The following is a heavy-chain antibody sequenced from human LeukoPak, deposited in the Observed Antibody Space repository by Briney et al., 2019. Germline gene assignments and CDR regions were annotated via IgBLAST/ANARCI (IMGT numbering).Heavy chain of an antibody. Sequence: GASVKVSCKASGYTFTSYDISWVRQAPGQGLEWMGWISAYNGNTNYAQKLQGRVTMTTDTSTSTAYMELRSLRSDDTAVYYCARDLRGTTVTLFDYWGQGTLVTVSS. CDR1: GYTFTSYD. V-gene: IGHV1-18*01. CDR3: ARDLRGTTVTLFDY. CDR2: ISAYNGNT. D-gene: IGHD4-17*01. J-gene: IGHJ4*02.